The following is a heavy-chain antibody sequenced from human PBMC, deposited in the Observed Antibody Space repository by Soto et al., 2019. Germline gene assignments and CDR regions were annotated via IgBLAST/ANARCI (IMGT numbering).Heavy chain of an antibody. CDR2: IIPILNVA. Sequence: ASVKVSCKASGYTFTNFGISWVRQAPGQGLEWMGRIIPILNVAKYAQRLQGRVTITADKSTSTAFMELNSLRSEDTAVYYCARERAPYYYGSGNSDAFDICGQGTMVTVSS. CDR3: ARERAPYYYGSGNSDAFDI. V-gene: IGHV1-69*04. J-gene: IGHJ3*02. D-gene: IGHD3-10*01. CDR1: GYTFTNFG.